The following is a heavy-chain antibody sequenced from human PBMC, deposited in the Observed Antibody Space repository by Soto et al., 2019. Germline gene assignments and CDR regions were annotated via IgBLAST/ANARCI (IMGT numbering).Heavy chain of an antibody. CDR1: GFTFSYYA. CDR2: ISFDGSDK. CDR3: AKGLGELSPESVDY. Sequence: QVHLVESGGGVVQPGRSLRLSCAASGFTFSYYAMHWVRQAPGKGLEWVAVISFDGSDKYYGDSVKGRFTISRDNSKNTLDLQMNSLRADDTAVYYCAKGLGELSPESVDYWGQGTLITVSS. J-gene: IGHJ4*02. V-gene: IGHV3-30*18. D-gene: IGHD3-16*02.